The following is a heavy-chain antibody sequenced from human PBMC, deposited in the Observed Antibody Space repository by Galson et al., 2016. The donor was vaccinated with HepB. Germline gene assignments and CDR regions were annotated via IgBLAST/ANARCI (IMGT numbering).Heavy chain of an antibody. V-gene: IGHV3-33*01. CDR3: AREAAVAAFAVLWG. Sequence: SLRLSCAASGFTFSSHGMHWVRQTPGKGLEWVALIWSDGSNKYYADSVKGRFTISRDNSKNTLYLQMNSLTADDTAVYSCAREAAVAAFAVLWGWGQGTLVTVSS. CDR2: IWSDGSNK. J-gene: IGHJ4*02. CDR1: GFTFSSHG. D-gene: IGHD6-19*01.